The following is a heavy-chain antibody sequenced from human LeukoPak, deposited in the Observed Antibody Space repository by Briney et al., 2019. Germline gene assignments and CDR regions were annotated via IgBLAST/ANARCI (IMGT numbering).Heavy chain of an antibody. Sequence: SETLSLTCTVSSYSITIGYYWAWIRQPPGKGLEWIGSIYHSGKTYYNPSLKSRVTITVDTSKNQFSLNLNSVSAADTAVYYCARGDFSPDFDYWGQGTLVTVSS. CDR1: SYSITIGYY. J-gene: IGHJ4*02. CDR3: ARGDFSPDFDY. CDR2: IYHSGKT. V-gene: IGHV4-38-2*02. D-gene: IGHD2-21*02.